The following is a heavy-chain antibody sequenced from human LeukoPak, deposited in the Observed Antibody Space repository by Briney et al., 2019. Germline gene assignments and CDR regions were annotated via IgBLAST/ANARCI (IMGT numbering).Heavy chain of an antibody. CDR1: GGSISSYY. CDR2: IYYSGST. J-gene: IGHJ5*02. Sequence: PSETLSLTCTVSGGSISSYYWSWIRQPPGKGLEWIGYIYYSGSTNYNPSLKSRVTISVDTSKNQFSLKLSSVTAADTAVYYCARGPRITMIVVVITNWFDPWGQGTLVTVSS. CDR3: ARGPRITMIVVVITNWFDP. D-gene: IGHD3-22*01. V-gene: IGHV4-59*12.